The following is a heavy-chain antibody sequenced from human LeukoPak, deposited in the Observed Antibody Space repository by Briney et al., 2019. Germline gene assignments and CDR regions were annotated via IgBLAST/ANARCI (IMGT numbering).Heavy chain of an antibody. CDR3: ARDHSYYDSGSYSNVDY. V-gene: IGHV1-2*02. CDR1: GYTFTAYY. CDR2: INPNSGGT. J-gene: IGHJ4*02. Sequence: ASVKVSCKASGYTFTAYYIHWVRQAPGQGLEWMGWINPNSGGTNYSQKFQGRVTMTRDTSSSTAYKELGRLRSDDTAVYYCARDHSYYDSGSYSNVDYWGQGTLVTVSS. D-gene: IGHD3-10*01.